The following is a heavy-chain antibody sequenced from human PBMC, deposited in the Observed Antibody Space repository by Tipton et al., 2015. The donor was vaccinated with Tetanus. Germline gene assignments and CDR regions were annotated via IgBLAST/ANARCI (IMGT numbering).Heavy chain of an antibody. V-gene: IGHV4-59*01. CDR3: ARIRYYPDSSAFLSDY. D-gene: IGHD3-22*01. J-gene: IGHJ4*02. Sequence: TLSLTCTVSGGSISGYYWTWMRQPPGKGLEWLGYIYYRGETNYNPSVSSRLIISLDTSKNQVSLRLTSVTAADTAVYFCARIRYYPDSSAFLSDYWGRGIRVTVSS. CDR2: IYYRGET. CDR1: GGSISGYY.